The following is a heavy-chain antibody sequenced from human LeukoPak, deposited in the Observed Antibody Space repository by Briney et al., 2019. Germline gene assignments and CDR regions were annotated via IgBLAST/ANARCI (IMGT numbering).Heavy chain of an antibody. J-gene: IGHJ4*02. Sequence: GGSLRLSCAASGFTFSNYAMHWVRQAPGKGLEWVAFIRYDGSNKYYADSVKGRFTISRDNSKNTLYLQMNSLRAEDTAVYYCAGGRRDLDYWGQGTLIVVSS. D-gene: IGHD3-16*01. CDR2: IRYDGSNK. CDR1: GFTFSNYA. V-gene: IGHV3-30*02. CDR3: AGGRRDLDY.